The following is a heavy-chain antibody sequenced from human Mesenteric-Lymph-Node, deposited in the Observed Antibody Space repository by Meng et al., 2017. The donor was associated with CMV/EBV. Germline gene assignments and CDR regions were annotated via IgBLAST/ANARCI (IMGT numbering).Heavy chain of an antibody. CDR3: GRDNWGSIDY. CDR1: GGSFSSYP. Sequence: QVELQGSGPGLGKPSETLSLNCSGSGGSFSSYPWSWIRQPPGKGLEWVGYMSYSGSTNYNPSLKSRITMSLDTSKNQFSLELSSVTAADTAVYYCGRDNWGSIDYWGQGTLVTVSS. V-gene: IGHV4-59*13. D-gene: IGHD7-27*01. CDR2: MSYSGST. J-gene: IGHJ4*02.